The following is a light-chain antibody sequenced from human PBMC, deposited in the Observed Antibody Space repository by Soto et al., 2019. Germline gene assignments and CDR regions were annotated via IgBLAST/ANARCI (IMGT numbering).Light chain of an antibody. CDR1: QSVSSNY. V-gene: IGKV3-20*01. CDR2: GAS. CDR3: QRYGTSLPLS. J-gene: IGKJ4*01. Sequence: EIVLTQSPGTLSLSPGDRATLSCRASQSVSSNYLAWYQQKPGQAPRLLLYGASSRATGIPDRFSGGGSGTDVTLTISRLEPEDFAVYYCQRYGTSLPLSFGGGTNVEIK.